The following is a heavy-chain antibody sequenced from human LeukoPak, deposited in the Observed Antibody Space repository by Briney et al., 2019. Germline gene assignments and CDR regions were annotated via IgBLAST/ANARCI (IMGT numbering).Heavy chain of an antibody. V-gene: IGHV3-66*01. D-gene: IGHD6-19*01. CDR3: ARDAQIAVAGTLDY. Sequence: PGGSLRPSCAASGFAFSSYSMSWVRQAPGKGLEWVSTIYSGGSTYYADSVKGRFTISRDNSKNTLYLQMNSLRAEDTAVYYCARDAQIAVAGTLDYWGQGTLVTVSS. J-gene: IGHJ4*02. CDR2: IYSGGST. CDR1: GFAFSSYS.